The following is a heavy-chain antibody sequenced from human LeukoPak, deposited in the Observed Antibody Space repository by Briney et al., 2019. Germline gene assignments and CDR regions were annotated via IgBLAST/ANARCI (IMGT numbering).Heavy chain of an antibody. V-gene: IGHV3-30-3*01. CDR3: AKDSYTGNSGSRKFDY. J-gene: IGHJ4*02. CDR1: GFIFSNYA. D-gene: IGHD4-23*01. Sequence: QAGGSLRLSCAASGFIFSNYAMHWVRQAPGKGLEWVAVISYDGSNKYYADSVKGRFTISRDNSKNTLYLQMNSLRAEDTAVYYCAKDSYTGNSGSRKFDYWGQGTLVTVSS. CDR2: ISYDGSNK.